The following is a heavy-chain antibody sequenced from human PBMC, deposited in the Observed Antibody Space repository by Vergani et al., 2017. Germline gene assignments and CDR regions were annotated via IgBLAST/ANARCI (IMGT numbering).Heavy chain of an antibody. V-gene: IGHV3-9*01. Sequence: EVDLVESGGGLAQPGGSLRLSCEASGITFWKFGMHWVRQGPGKGLEWVSGISWNSGAVDYADSVRGRFTISRDNAKNSLFLEMNSLRFEDTAVYYCARPRFTPYCSGGSCHAEYFQHWGQGTLVTVSS. CDR2: ISWNSGAV. D-gene: IGHD2-15*01. CDR1: GITFWKFG. J-gene: IGHJ1*01. CDR3: ARPRFTPYCSGGSCHAEYFQH.